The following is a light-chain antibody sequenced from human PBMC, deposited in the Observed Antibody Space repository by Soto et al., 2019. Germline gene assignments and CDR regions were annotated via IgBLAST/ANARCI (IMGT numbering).Light chain of an antibody. V-gene: IGKV1-39*01. Sequence: DLQMTQSPSSLSASVGDRVTITCRASQSISSSLNWHQQKPGKAPKLLIYAASSLLSGVPSRFSGSGSGTDFTLTISSLQPEDFATYYCQQSYRVPNTFGQGTKLEIK. CDR1: QSISSS. CDR2: AAS. CDR3: QQSYRVPNT. J-gene: IGKJ2*01.